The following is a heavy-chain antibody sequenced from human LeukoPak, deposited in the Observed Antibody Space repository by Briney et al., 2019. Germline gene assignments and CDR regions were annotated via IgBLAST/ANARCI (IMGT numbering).Heavy chain of an antibody. CDR1: GYTFTSYD. D-gene: IGHD3-10*01. Sequence: ASVKVSCRASGYTFTSYDINWVRQATGQGLEWMGWMNPNSGNTGYAQKFQGRVTMTRNTSISTAYMELSSLRSEDTAVYYCARGGSGSYYNGDDYWGQGTLVTVSS. CDR3: ARGGSGSYYNGDDY. J-gene: IGHJ4*02. CDR2: MNPNSGNT. V-gene: IGHV1-8*01.